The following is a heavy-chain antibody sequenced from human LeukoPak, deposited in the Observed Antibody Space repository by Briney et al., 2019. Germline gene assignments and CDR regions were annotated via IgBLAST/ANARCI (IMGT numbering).Heavy chain of an antibody. CDR2: ISSSSSSYI. V-gene: IGHV3-21*01. D-gene: IGHD2-2*01. CDR3: ARAMPGFDY. CDR1: GFTFSDFT. Sequence: GGSLGLSCAASGFTFSDFTMHWVRQAPGKGLEWVSCISSSSSSYIYYADLVRGRFTISRDNAKNSLYLQMNSLRAEDTAVYYCARAMPGFDYWGQGTLVTVSS. J-gene: IGHJ4*02.